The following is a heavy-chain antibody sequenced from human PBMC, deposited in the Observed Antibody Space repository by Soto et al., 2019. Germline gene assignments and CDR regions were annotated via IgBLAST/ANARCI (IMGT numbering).Heavy chain of an antibody. V-gene: IGHV4-59*01. CDR3: ARGRLYWGGDYYYYYGMDV. Sequence: QVQLQESGPGLVKPSETLSLTCTVSGGSISSYYWSWIRQPPGKGLEWIGYIYYSGSTNYNPSLKSRVTISVDTSKNQFSLKLSSVTAADTAVYYCARGRLYWGGDYYYYYGMDVWGQGTTVTVSS. CDR1: GGSISSYY. CDR2: IYYSGST. D-gene: IGHD2-8*02. J-gene: IGHJ6*02.